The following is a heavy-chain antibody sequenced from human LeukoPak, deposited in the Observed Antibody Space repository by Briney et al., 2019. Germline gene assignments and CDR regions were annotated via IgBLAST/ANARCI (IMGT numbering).Heavy chain of an antibody. Sequence: GGSLRLSCAASGFFFTDNWMTWIRQAPGRGLEWVANIKEDESQKYYVDSVKGRFTISRDNTKNSVYLQMNSLRAEDTAVYYCARGRATDIWGPGTMVTVSS. J-gene: IGHJ3*02. CDR2: IKEDESQK. CDR3: ARGRATDI. V-gene: IGHV3-7*03. CDR1: GFFFTDNW.